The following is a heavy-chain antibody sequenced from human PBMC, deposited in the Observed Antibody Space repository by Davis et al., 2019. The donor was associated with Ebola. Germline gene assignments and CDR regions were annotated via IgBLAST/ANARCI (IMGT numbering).Heavy chain of an antibody. CDR3: ARAPNYDVLTGTSSYYFDY. D-gene: IGHD3-9*01. CDR1: GYTFTSYG. Sequence: ASVTVSCKSSGYTFTSYGLVWVRQAPGLGLEWMGWISGFNTNTNFAQKFQGRVTVSKDTSTNTAYMDLRSLTSDDTAIYYCARAPNYDVLTGTSSYYFDYWGQGTLVTASS. V-gene: IGHV1-18*04. CDR2: ISGFNTNT. J-gene: IGHJ4*02.